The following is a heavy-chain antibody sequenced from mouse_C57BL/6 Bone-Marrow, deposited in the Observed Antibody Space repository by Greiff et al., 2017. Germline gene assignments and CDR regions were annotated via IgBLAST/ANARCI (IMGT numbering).Heavy chain of an antibody. CDR2: IDPSDSYT. J-gene: IGHJ2*01. CDR1: GYTFTSYW. Sequence: QVQLQQSGAELVKPGASVKLSCKASGYTFTSYWMQWVKQRPGQGLEWIGEIDPSDSYTNYNQKFKGKATLTVDTSSSTAYMQLSSLTSEDSAVYYCAREVFDYWGQGTTLTVSS. V-gene: IGHV1-50*01. CDR3: AREVFDY.